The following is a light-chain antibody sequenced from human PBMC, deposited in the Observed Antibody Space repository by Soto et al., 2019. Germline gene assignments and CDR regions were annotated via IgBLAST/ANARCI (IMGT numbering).Light chain of an antibody. J-gene: IGKJ1*01. CDR2: AAS. CDR1: QSISVY. V-gene: IGKV1-39*01. CDR3: QQSYAAWT. Sequence: DMQMTQSPSSLSASVGDRVTVTCRTSQSISVYLNWYQQKPGKAPKLLIFAASTLNSGVPSRFSGSGSGTEFTLTISSLQPDDFATYYCQQSYAAWTFGQGTKVEIK.